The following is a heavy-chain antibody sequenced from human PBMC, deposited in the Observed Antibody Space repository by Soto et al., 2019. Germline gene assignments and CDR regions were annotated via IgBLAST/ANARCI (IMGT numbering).Heavy chain of an antibody. CDR2: TSYDGSHE. J-gene: IGHJ6*02. CDR3: ARDEVLRYFDHDDVDV. CDR1: GFNFNYYP. D-gene: IGHD3-9*01. Sequence: GGSLRLSCAASGFNFNYYPIHWVRQAPGKGLEWVALTSYDGSHEYYADSVKGRFSLSRDNSKNTVYLQMTGLRVDDTAVYYCARDEVLRYFDHDDVDVWGQGTTVTVSS. V-gene: IGHV3-30-3*01.